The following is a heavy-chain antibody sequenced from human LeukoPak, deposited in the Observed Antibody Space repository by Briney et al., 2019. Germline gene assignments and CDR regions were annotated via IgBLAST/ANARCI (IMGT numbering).Heavy chain of an antibody. CDR3: AREGGVVIIPVLVGGLDY. CDR1: GYTFTGYY. D-gene: IGHD3-3*01. V-gene: IGHV1-2*02. CDR2: INPNSGGT. J-gene: IGHJ4*02. Sequence: VASVKVSCKASGYTFTGYYMHWVRQAPGQGLEWMGWINPNSGGTNYAQKFQGRVTMARDTSISTAYMELSRLGSDDTAVYYCAREGGVVIIPVLVGGLDYWGQGTLVTVSS.